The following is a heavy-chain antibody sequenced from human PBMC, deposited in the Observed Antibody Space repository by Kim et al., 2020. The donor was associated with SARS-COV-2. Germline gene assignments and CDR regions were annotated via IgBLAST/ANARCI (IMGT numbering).Heavy chain of an antibody. CDR3: ARRHSSTREFDY. V-gene: IGHV4-59*08. Sequence: HTTPSLQSRVTRSINTSKNQFSLKLSSVTAADTAVYYGARRHSSTREFDYWGQGTLVTVSS. D-gene: IGHD6-13*01. J-gene: IGHJ4*02.